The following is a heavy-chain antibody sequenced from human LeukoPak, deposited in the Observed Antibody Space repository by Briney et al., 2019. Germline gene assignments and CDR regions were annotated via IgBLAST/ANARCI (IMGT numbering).Heavy chain of an antibody. CDR3: ARLRDYGSGTFFNDY. J-gene: IGHJ4*02. CDR2: IYYTGSP. D-gene: IGHD3-10*01. V-gene: IGHV4-59*08. CDR1: GDSLSNYY. Sequence: PSETLSLTCSVSGDSLSNYYWTWMRQPPGKGLEWAGYIYYTGSPNYNPSLKSRVTISVDTSKNQFSLKLSSVTAADTAVYYCARLRDYGSGTFFNDYWGQGTLVTVSS.